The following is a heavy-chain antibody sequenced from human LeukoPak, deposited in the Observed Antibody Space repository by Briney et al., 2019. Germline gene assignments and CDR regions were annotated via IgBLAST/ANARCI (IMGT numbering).Heavy chain of an antibody. Sequence: KPSETLSLTCTVSGGSISSSSYYWGWIRQPPGKGLEWIGSIYYSGSTYYNPSLKSRVTISVDTSKNQFSLKLTSVTAADTALYYCARQSGTYGVYYYYMDVWGKGTTVTISS. CDR3: ARQSGTYGVYYYYMDV. V-gene: IGHV4-39*01. J-gene: IGHJ6*03. D-gene: IGHD1-26*01. CDR1: GGSISSSSYY. CDR2: IYYSGST.